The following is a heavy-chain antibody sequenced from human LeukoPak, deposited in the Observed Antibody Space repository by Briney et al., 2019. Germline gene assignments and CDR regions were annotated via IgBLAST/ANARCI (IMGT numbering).Heavy chain of an antibody. CDR3: TRGKPETVFDS. V-gene: IGHV4-34*01. CDR2: INHSGST. CDR1: GGSFSGYC. Sequence: SETLSLTCSVSGGSFSGYCWSWIRQPPGKGLEWIGEINHSGSTNYNPSLRTRVTISLDRSKDQFSLKLTSVTAADTAVYYCTRGKPETVFDSWGRGTLVTVSS. J-gene: IGHJ4*01.